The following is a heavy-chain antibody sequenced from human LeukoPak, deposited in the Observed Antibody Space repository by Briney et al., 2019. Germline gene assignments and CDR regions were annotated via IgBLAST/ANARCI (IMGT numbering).Heavy chain of an antibody. CDR3: AKGDTAMVAHFDY. Sequence: GGSLRLSCAASGFTFSSYGMHWVRQAPGKGLEWVAFIRYDGSNKYYADSVKGRFTISRDNSKNTLYLQMNSLRAEDTAVYYCAKGDTAMVAHFDYWGQGTLVTVSS. CDR2: IRYDGSNK. J-gene: IGHJ4*02. D-gene: IGHD5-18*01. CDR1: GFTFSSYG. V-gene: IGHV3-30*02.